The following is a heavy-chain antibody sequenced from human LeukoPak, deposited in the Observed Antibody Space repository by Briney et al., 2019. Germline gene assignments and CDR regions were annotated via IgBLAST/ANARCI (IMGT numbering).Heavy chain of an antibody. V-gene: IGHV3-53*01. J-gene: IGHJ4*02. CDR2: IYSGGTT. Sequence: GGSLRLSCAVSGFTASGNYMSWVRQAPGKGLEWVSLIYSGGTTYYADSVKGRFTISRDNSKNTSYLQMNSLRAEDTAVYYCARRAGGYSHPYDYWGQGILVTVSS. CDR3: ARRAGGYSHPYDY. D-gene: IGHD4-23*01. CDR1: GFTASGNY.